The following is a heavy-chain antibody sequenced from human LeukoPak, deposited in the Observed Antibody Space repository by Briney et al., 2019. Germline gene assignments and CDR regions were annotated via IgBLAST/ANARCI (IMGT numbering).Heavy chain of an antibody. Sequence: SETLSLTCTVSGGSISSGTYYWSWIRQPAGKGLEWIGRIYSSGSTNYNPSLKSRVTISVDTSKNQFSLKLTSVTAADTAVYYCARRDYGSKVDYWGQGTLVTVSS. CDR1: GGSISSGTYY. CDR2: IYSSGST. V-gene: IGHV4-61*02. J-gene: IGHJ4*02. CDR3: ARRDYGSKVDY. D-gene: IGHD4-17*01.